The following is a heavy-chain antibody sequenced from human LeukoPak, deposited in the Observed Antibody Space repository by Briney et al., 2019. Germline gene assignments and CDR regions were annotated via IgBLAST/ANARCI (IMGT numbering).Heavy chain of an antibody. J-gene: IGHJ4*02. CDR1: GIKLSNYG. V-gene: IGHV3-23*01. CDR3: AKANSGYDSAFDY. CDR2: ISGSGGST. D-gene: IGHD5-12*01. Sequence: GGSLRLSCVVSGIKLSNYGMSWVRQAPGKGLEWVSAISGSGGSTYYADSVKGRFTISRDNSKNTLYLQMNSLRAEDTAVYYCAKANSGYDSAFDYWGQGTLVTVSS.